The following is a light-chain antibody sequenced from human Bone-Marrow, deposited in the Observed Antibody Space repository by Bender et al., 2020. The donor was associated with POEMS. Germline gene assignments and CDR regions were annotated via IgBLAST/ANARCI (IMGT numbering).Light chain of an antibody. CDR2: EVT. CDR1: GSDIGGYNY. CDR3: SSYSDSSTLVV. J-gene: IGLJ2*01. V-gene: IGLV2-14*01. Sequence: QSALTQPPSASGSLGQSVTISCTGTGSDIGGYNYVSWYQQHPGKAPKLMIYEVTNRASGVSNRFSGSKSGNTASLTISGLQAEDEADYYCSSYSDSSTLVVFGGGTKLTVL.